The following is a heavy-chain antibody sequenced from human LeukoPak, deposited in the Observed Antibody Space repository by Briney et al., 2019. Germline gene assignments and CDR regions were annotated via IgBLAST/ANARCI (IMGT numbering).Heavy chain of an antibody. V-gene: IGHV3-30*02. J-gene: IGHJ6*03. CDR3: AKSGSFTYHYYRDV. CDR2: IRYDGSNK. Sequence: PGGSLRLTCAASGFTFSSYGMHWVRQAPGKGLEWVAFIRYDGSNKYYADSVKGRFTISRDNSKNTLYLQMNSLRAEDTAVYYCAKSGSFTYHYYRDVWGKGTTVTVSS. CDR1: GFTFSSYG. D-gene: IGHD6-25*01.